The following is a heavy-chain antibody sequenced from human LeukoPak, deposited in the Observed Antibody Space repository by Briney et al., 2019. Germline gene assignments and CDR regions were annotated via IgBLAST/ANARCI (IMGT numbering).Heavy chain of an antibody. CDR1: GLTFSNAW. J-gene: IGHJ4*02. CDR3: TTDPVDDYGVDY. D-gene: IGHD4-17*01. Sequence: GGSRRLYCAASGLTFSNAWMSSARHAPGKGLEWVGRIKSKTDGGTTDYAAPVKDRFTISRDDSKNTLYLQMNSLKTEYTAVYYCTTDPVDDYGVDYWGQGTLVTVSS. CDR2: IKSKTDGGTT. V-gene: IGHV3-15*01.